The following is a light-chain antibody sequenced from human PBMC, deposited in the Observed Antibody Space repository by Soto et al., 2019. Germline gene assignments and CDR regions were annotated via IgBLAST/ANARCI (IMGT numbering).Light chain of an antibody. CDR2: SAS. Sequence: EIVLTQSPGTLSLSPGERATLSCRASQTVRSSYLAWYQQKRGQAPRLLIYSASSRATGIPDKFSGSESGADFTLTISSLEPEDFAVYYCQQYSMSPWTFGQGTKV. J-gene: IGKJ1*01. CDR3: QQYSMSPWT. CDR1: QTVRSSY. V-gene: IGKV3-20*01.